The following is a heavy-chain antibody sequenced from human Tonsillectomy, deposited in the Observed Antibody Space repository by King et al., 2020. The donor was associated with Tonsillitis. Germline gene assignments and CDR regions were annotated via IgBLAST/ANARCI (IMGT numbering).Heavy chain of an antibody. CDR1: GGSISSYY. CDR3: VRGPMFRGVIIKGRPDS. J-gene: IGHJ4*02. CDR2: VSNSGST. V-gene: IGHV4-4*09. Sequence: QLQESGPGVVKPSETLSLTCIVSGGSISSYYWSWVRQPPGKGLEWIGCVSNSGSTNYNPSLRSRVTISVDSSTNQFSLNLRSVTAAGTAVYYCVRGPMFRGVIIKGRPDSWGQGTLVTVSS. D-gene: IGHD3-10*01.